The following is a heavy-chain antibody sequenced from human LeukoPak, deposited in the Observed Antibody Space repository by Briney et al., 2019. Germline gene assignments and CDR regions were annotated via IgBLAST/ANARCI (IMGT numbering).Heavy chain of an antibody. D-gene: IGHD2-15*01. CDR1: GYTFTSYG. CDR3: ARDLFVVAFDY. V-gene: IGHV1-18*01. J-gene: IGHJ4*02. Sequence: ASVKVSCKASGYTFTSYGITWVRQAPGQGLEWMGWISAYNGNTKYAQNLQGRVTMTTDTSTSTAYMELRSLRSDDTAVYYCARDLFVVAFDYWGQGTLVTVSS. CDR2: ISAYNGNT.